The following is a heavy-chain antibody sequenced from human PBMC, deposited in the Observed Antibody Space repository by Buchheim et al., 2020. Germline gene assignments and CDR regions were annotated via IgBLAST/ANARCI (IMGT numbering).Heavy chain of an antibody. CDR3: ARAVYYDSSGSNWFDP. Sequence: QLQLQESGPGLVKPSETLSLTCTVSGGSISSSSYYWGWIRQPPGKGLEWIGSIYYSGSTYYNPSLKSRVTISVDTSKNQFSLKLSSVTAADTAVYYCARAVYYDSSGSNWFDPWGQGTL. J-gene: IGHJ5*02. V-gene: IGHV4-39*07. D-gene: IGHD3-22*01. CDR2: IYYSGST. CDR1: GGSISSSSYY.